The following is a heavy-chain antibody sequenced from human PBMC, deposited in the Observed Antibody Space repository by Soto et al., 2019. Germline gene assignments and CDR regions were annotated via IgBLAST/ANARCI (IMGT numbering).Heavy chain of an antibody. D-gene: IGHD5-12*01. J-gene: IGHJ3*02. V-gene: IGHV1-18*01. CDR2: ISAYNGNR. CDR1: GYPFTSYG. Sequence: GASVKVSCKASGYPFTSYGISWVRQAPGQGLEWVAWISAYNGNRDTAQKFQGRVTMTLDTSTDTAHMELGDLTSADTAVYYCARGRIVASIHDAFAIWGQGTKVTVSS. CDR3: ARGRIVASIHDAFAI.